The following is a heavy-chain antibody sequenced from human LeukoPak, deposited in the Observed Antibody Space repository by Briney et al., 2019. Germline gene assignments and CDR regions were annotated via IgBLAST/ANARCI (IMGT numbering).Heavy chain of an antibody. V-gene: IGHV1-46*01. D-gene: IGHD6-13*01. CDR1: GYSFTSNY. CDR3: ARDLGEKQQLGRSSYGMDV. Sequence: ASVTVSFTASGYSFTSNYIHWVRQAPGQGLEWMGMIYPSDGSTSYAQKFQGRVTVTRDTSISTAYMELSRLRSDDTAVYYCARDLGEKQQLGRSSYGMDVWGQGTTVTVSS. CDR2: IYPSDGST. J-gene: IGHJ6*02.